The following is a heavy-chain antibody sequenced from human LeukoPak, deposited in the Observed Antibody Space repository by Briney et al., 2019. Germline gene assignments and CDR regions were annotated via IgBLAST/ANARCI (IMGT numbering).Heavy chain of an antibody. V-gene: IGHV1-8*01. CDR3: AREANYDFWSGYYYYYYGMDV. CDR2: MNPNSGNT. Sequence: ASVKVSCKASGYTFTSYDINWVRQATGQGLEWMGWMNPNSGNTGYAQKFQGRVTTTRNTSISTAYMELSSLRSEDTAVYYCAREANYDFWSGYYYYYYGMDVWGQGTTVTVSS. D-gene: IGHD3-3*01. CDR1: GYTFTSYD. J-gene: IGHJ6*02.